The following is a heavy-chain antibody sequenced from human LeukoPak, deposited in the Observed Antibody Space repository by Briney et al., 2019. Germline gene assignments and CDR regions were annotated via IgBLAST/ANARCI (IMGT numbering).Heavy chain of an antibody. V-gene: IGHV3-48*03. CDR2: ISSSGSTI. CDR3: ARTKWQLPWT. CDR1: GFTFSSSE. J-gene: IGHJ5*02. D-gene: IGHD1-26*01. Sequence: GGSLRLSCAASGFTFSSSEMNWVRQAPGKGLEWVSHISSSGSTIYYADSVKGRFTISRVNAKNSLYLQMNSLRADDTAVYYCARTKWQLPWTWGQGTLVTVSS.